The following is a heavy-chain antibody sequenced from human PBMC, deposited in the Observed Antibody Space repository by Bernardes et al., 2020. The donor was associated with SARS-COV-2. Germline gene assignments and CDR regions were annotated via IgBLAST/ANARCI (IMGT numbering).Heavy chain of an antibody. CDR1: DGSVSSSDYY. V-gene: IGHV4-39*01. CDR2: VYYSGDT. CDR3: ARHRMPYGSGTFYLALSYDYGLDV. Sequence: SETLSLTCTVSDGSVSSSDYYWGWVRQPPGKGLEWIGSVYYSGDTYYNPSLKSRVSMSVDTSKSQFSLKLSPVTAADTAVYYCARHRMPYGSGTFYLALSYDYGLDVWGQGTTVTVSS. D-gene: IGHD3-10*01. J-gene: IGHJ6*02.